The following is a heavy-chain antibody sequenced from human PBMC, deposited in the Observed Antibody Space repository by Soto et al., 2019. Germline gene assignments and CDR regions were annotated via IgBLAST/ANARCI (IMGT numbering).Heavy chain of an antibody. CDR3: AREKNEYSSSFDAFDI. Sequence: GASVKVSCKASGYTFTSYCISWVLQAPGQGLEWMGWISAYNGNTNYAQKLQGRVTMTTDTSTSTAYMELRSLRSDDTAVYYCAREKNEYSSSFDAFDIWGQGTMVTVSS. CDR2: ISAYNGNT. D-gene: IGHD6-6*01. V-gene: IGHV1-18*01. J-gene: IGHJ3*02. CDR1: GYTFTSYC.